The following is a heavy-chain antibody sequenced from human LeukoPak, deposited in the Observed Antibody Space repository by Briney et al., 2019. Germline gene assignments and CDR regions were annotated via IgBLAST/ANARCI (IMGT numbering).Heavy chain of an antibody. CDR1: AFTFSSYW. CDR2: INLDGSST. CDR3: TRDRPIDY. J-gene: IGHJ4*02. Sequence: GGSLRLSCTASAFTFSSYWMHWVRQAPGKGPVWVSRINLDGSSTTYADSVKGRFTISRDNAKNTLYLQMNSLRAEDTAVYYCTRDRPIDYWGQGTLVTVSS. V-gene: IGHV3-74*01.